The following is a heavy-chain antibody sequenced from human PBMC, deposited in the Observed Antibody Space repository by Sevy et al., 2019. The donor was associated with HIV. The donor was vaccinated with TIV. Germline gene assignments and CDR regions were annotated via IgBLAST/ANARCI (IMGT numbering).Heavy chain of an antibody. CDR3: ASLSAALSEYDYFDY. D-gene: IGHD6-25*01. Sequence: SETLSLTCIVSDYSITSSYFWGWARQPPGKGLECIARIYHRGNTDYNPSLKSRVSMSVDTSNNQFSLKLKSVTAADTAVYYCASLSAALSEYDYFDYWGQGILVTVSS. CDR2: IYHRGNT. V-gene: IGHV4-38-2*02. CDR1: DYSITSSYF. J-gene: IGHJ4*02.